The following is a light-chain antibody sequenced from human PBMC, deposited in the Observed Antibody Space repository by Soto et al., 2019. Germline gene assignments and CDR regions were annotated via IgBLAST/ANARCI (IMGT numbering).Light chain of an antibody. Sequence: DIQMTQSPSTQSATVGDRVTITCRASQSNYSWLAWYQQKPGKAPILLMYLASSLESGVPSRFSGSGSGTEFTLTISSLQPDDFATYYCQQYNTNSWTFGQGTKVESK. CDR2: LAS. J-gene: IGKJ1*01. CDR1: QSNYSW. V-gene: IGKV1-5*03. CDR3: QQYNTNSWT.